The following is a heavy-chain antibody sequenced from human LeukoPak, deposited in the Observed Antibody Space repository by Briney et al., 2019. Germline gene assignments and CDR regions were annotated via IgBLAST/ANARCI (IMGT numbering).Heavy chain of an antibody. D-gene: IGHD3-10*01. V-gene: IGHV3-21*01. CDR2: ISSSSSYI. J-gene: IGHJ4*02. CDR1: GFTFDDYA. Sequence: PGGSLRLSCAASGFTFDDYAMHWVRQAPGKGLEWVSSISSSSSYIYYADSVKGRFTISRDNAKNSLYLQMNSLRAEDTAVYYCARGGFMVRGVSPFDYWGQGTLVTVSS. CDR3: ARGGFMVRGVSPFDY.